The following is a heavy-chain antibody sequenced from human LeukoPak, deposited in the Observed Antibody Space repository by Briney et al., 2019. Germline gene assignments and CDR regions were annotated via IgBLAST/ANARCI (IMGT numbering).Heavy chain of an antibody. Sequence: GRSLRLSCAASGFTFDDYAMHWVRQAPGKGLEWVSGISWNSGSIGYADSVKGRFTISRDNAKNSLYLQMNSLRAEDTAVYYCAREPYSSSWMYYGMDVWGQGTTVTVSS. D-gene: IGHD6-13*01. CDR2: ISWNSGSI. CDR3: AREPYSSSWMYYGMDV. CDR1: GFTFDDYA. V-gene: IGHV3-9*01. J-gene: IGHJ6*02.